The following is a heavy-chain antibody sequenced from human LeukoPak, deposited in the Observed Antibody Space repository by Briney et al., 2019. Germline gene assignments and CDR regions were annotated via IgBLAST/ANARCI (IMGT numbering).Heavy chain of an antibody. CDR3: ARGTYSSSWDFDY. CDR1: GYTFTGYY. CDR2: INPNSGGT. D-gene: IGHD6-13*01. J-gene: IGHJ4*02. V-gene: IGHV1-2*02. Sequence: EASVKVSCKASGYTFTGYYMHWVRQAPGQGLEWMGWINPNSGGTNYAQKFQGRVTMTRDTSISTAYMELSRLRSDDTAVYYCARGTYSSSWDFDYWGQGTLVTVSS.